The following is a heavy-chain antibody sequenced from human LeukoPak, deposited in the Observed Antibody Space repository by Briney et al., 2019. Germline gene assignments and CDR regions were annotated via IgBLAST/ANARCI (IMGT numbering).Heavy chain of an antibody. Sequence: ASVKVSCKASGYTFTGYYMHWVRQATGQGLEWMVWMNPNSGNTGYAQKFQGRVTMTGNTSISTAYMELSSLRSEGTAVYYCARESLTMVRGDSNVWGQGTTVTVSS. V-gene: IGHV1-8*02. D-gene: IGHD3-10*01. CDR2: MNPNSGNT. CDR3: ARESLTMVRGDSNV. J-gene: IGHJ6*02. CDR1: GYTFTGYY.